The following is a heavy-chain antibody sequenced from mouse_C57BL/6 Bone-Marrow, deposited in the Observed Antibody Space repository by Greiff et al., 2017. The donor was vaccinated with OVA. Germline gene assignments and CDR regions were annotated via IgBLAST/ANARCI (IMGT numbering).Heavy chain of an antibody. J-gene: IGHJ4*01. CDR1: GFTFSSYA. Sequence: EVQVVESGGGLVKPGGSLKLSCAASGFTFSSYAMSWVRQTPEKRLEWVATISDGGSYTYYPDNVKGRFTISRDNAKNNLYLQMSHLKAEDTAMDYCARRNPYAMDYWGQGTSVTVSS. CDR2: ISDGGSYT. V-gene: IGHV5-4*01. CDR3: ARRNPYAMDY.